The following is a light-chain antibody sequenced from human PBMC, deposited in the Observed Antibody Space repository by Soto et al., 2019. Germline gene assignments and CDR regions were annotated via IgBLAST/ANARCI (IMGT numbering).Light chain of an antibody. J-gene: IGKJ1*01. V-gene: IGKV1-5*03. CDR1: QSITNW. CDR2: KAS. Sequence: DIQMTQSPSTLSASVGDTVTITCRASQSITNWLAWYQQKPGKAPKLLIYKASNLKRGVPSRFSGSGSGTEFTLTISSLQPDDFATYYCQQYNTYRWTFGQGTKVDI. CDR3: QQYNTYRWT.